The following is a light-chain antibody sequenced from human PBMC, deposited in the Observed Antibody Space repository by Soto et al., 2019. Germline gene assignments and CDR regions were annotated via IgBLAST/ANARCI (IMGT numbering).Light chain of an antibody. CDR1: QSVASTY. CDR2: GAS. CDR3: QQYAGSPT. V-gene: IGKV3-20*01. J-gene: IGKJ5*01. Sequence: EIVLTQSPGTLSLSPGERATLSCGASQSVASTYLGWYQQKPGQAPRLLIYGASSRATGIPDRFSGSGSGTDFTLTISRLEPEDFALYYCQQYAGSPTLGQGTRLEIK.